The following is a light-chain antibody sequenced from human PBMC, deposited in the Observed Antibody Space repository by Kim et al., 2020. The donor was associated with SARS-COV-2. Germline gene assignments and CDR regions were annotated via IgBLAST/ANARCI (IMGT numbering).Light chain of an antibody. CDR2: RKN. V-gene: IGLV10-54*01. Sequence: TATRDSTGNSKKSGSGEATGRKQDQGHPPKLPSYRKNNRPPGISERVSGSRAGNTASLTITGLEREDDADYYGEAWDSSLKTWVFGGGTQLTVL. J-gene: IGLJ3*02. CDR3: EAWDSSLKTWV. CDR1: SKKSGSGE.